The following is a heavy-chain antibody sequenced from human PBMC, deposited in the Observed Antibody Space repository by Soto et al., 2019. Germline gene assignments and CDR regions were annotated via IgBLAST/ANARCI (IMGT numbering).Heavy chain of an antibody. Sequence: QVQLVESGGGVVQPGRSLRLSCAVSGFTVNTYGMHWVRQAPGKGLEWVAVISRDGGTRFYADSVKGRFTISKDNSRNTLFLEVNSLRGDDMAVYYCTGEVASGYWGQGTLVTVSS. D-gene: IGHD2-8*02. CDR1: GFTVNTYG. J-gene: IGHJ4*02. V-gene: IGHV3-30*03. CDR3: TGEVASGY. CDR2: ISRDGGTR.